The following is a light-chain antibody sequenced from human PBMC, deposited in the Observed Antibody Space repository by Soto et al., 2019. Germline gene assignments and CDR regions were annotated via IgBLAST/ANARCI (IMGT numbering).Light chain of an antibody. J-gene: IGLJ2*01. CDR2: KNN. V-gene: IGLV1-51*02. CDR1: SSNIGNNY. CDR3: GTWDSSLSAAGV. Sequence: QSVLTQPPSVSAAPGQKVTISCYGSSSNIGNNYVSWYQHLPGTAPKLLIYKNNERPSGIPDRFSGSKSGTSATLGITGLQTGDEADYYCGTWDSSLSAAGVFGGGTKLTVL.